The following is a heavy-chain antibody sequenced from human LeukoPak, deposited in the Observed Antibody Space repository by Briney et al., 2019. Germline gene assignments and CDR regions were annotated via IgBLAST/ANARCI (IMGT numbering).Heavy chain of an antibody. J-gene: IGHJ4*02. Sequence: GSLRLSCAASGFTFSSYGMHWVRQAPGKGMEWIGSIYYSGSTYYNPSLKSRVTISVDTSKNQFSLKLSSVTAADTAVYYCARDPGYDYGYDYWGQGTLVTVSS. CDR1: GFTFSSYG. V-gene: IGHV4-39*07. CDR2: IYYSGST. CDR3: ARDPGYDYGYDY. D-gene: IGHD5-18*01.